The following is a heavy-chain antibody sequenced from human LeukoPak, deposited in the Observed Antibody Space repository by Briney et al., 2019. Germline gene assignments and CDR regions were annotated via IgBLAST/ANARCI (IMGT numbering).Heavy chain of an antibody. D-gene: IGHD1-26*01. V-gene: IGHV3-33*01. CDR2: IWYDGSSK. Sequence: PGGSLRLSCAASGFAFSSYGMHWVRQAPGKGLEWVAVIWYDGSSKYYADSVKGRFTISRDNSKNTLYLQMNSLRAEDTAVYYCARDFIERYSGSYYGRFDYWGQGTLVTVSS. J-gene: IGHJ4*02. CDR1: GFAFSSYG. CDR3: ARDFIERYSGSYYGRFDY.